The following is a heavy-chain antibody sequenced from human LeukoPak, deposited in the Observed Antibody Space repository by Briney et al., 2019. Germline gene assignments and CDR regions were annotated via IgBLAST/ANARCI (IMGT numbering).Heavy chain of an antibody. CDR2: ISSNGGGT. CDR1: GFTFSSYA. D-gene: IGHD4-17*01. J-gene: IGHJ4*02. V-gene: IGHV3-64D*09. CDR3: AKHYGDYRSFDY. Sequence: GGSLRLSCSASGFTFSSYAMHWVRQAPGKGLEYVSAISSNGGGTYYADSVKGRFTISRDNSKNSLFLQMSSLRTEDTAVYYCAKHYGDYRSFDYWGQGTLVTVSA.